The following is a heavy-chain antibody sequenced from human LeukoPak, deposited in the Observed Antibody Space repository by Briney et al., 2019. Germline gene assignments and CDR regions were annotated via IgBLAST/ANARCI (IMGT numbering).Heavy chain of an antibody. CDR3: AKGAPYYYDSSGLNYYYYMDV. V-gene: IGHV3-30*02. Sequence: GGSLRLSCAASGFTFSSYGMHWVRQAPGKGLEWVAFIRYDGSNKYYADSVKGRFTISRDNSKNTLYLQMNSLRAEDTAVYYCAKGAPYYYDSSGLNYYYYMDVWGNGTTVTVSS. J-gene: IGHJ6*03. CDR2: IRYDGSNK. D-gene: IGHD3-22*01. CDR1: GFTFSSYG.